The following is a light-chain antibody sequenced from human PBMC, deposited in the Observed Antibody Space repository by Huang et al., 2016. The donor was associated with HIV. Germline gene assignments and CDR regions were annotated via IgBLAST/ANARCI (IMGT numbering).Light chain of an antibody. Sequence: DIQLTQSPSTLSASVGDRVTITCRASQSMGNWLAWYQQKAGKAPKLLIYDASGLKSGVPARFSGSGSGTEFTLTISSLQPDDFATYYCQQYNTYPWTFGQGTKVEVK. CDR3: QQYNTYPWT. CDR1: QSMGNW. CDR2: DAS. J-gene: IGKJ1*01. V-gene: IGKV1-5*01.